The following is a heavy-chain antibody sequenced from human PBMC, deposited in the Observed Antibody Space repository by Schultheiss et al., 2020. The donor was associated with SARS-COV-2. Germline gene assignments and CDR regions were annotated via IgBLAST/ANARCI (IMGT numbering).Heavy chain of an antibody. D-gene: IGHD3-3*01. Sequence: GGSLRLSCAASGFTFSDYYMTWVRQAPGKGLEWVSYISSSSSYTNYADSVKGRFTISRDNAKNSLYLQMNSLRAEDTAVYYCARGRGYTTLYWGQGTLVTVSS. V-gene: IGHV3-11*06. CDR3: ARGRGYTTLY. CDR1: GFTFSDYY. CDR2: ISSSSSYT. J-gene: IGHJ4*02.